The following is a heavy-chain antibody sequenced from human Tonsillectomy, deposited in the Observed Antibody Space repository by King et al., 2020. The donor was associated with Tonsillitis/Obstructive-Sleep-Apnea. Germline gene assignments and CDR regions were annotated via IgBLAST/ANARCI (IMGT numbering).Heavy chain of an antibody. V-gene: IGHV4-34*01. CDR2: INHSGST. Sequence: VQLPQWGAGLLKPSETLSLTCAVYGGSLSGYYWSWIRQPPGKGLEWIGEINHSGSTNYNPSLKSRVTISVDTSKNQFSLKLSSVTAADTAVYYCARAWFDPWGQGTLVTVSS. CDR1: GGSLSGYY. J-gene: IGHJ5*02. CDR3: ARAWFDP.